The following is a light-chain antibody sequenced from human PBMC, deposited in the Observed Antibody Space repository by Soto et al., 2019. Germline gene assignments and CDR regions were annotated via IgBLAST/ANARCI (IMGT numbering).Light chain of an antibody. CDR1: QSVSSY. J-gene: IGKJ1*01. CDR2: DAS. Sequence: EIVLTQSPGTLSLSPGERATISCRASQSVSSYLAWYQQKPGQAPRLLIYDASTMATGISARFSGSGSGTDFTLTISSLAPEDFAMYYCQQSSNWPVTFGQGTKVEVK. V-gene: IGKV3-11*01. CDR3: QQSSNWPVT.